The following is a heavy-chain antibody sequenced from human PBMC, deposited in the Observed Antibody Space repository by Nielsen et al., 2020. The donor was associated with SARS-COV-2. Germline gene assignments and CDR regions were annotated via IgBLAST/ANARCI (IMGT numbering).Heavy chain of an antibody. CDR1: GGSISSYY. Sequence: GSLRLSCTVSGGSISSYYWSWIRQPPGKGLEWIGYIYYSGSTNYNPSLKSRVTISVDTSKNQFSLKLSSVTAADTAVYYCARDDHGDYVGWGQGTLVTVSS. V-gene: IGHV4-59*12. CDR3: ARDDHGDYVG. D-gene: IGHD4-17*01. J-gene: IGHJ4*02. CDR2: IYYSGST.